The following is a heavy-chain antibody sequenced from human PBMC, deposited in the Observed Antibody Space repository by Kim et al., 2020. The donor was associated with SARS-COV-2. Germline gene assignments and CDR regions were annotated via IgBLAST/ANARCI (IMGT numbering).Heavy chain of an antibody. J-gene: IGHJ5*02. CDR3: ARLTTLKNWFDP. V-gene: IGHV4-39*01. D-gene: IGHD1-1*01. Sequence: YHNPSLKSRVTISVDTSKNQFSLNLSSVTAADTAVYYCARLTTLKNWFDPWGQGTLVTVSS.